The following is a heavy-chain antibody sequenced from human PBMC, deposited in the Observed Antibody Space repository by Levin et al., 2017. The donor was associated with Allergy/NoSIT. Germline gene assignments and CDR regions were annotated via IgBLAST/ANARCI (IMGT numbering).Heavy chain of an antibody. CDR1: GGSISSSSYY. J-gene: IGHJ4*02. V-gene: IGHV4-39*07. D-gene: IGHD3-22*01. CDR2: IYYSGST. Sequence: SCTVSGGSISSSSYYWGWIRQPPGKGLEWIGSIYYSGSTYYNPSLKSRVTISVDTSKNQFSLKLSSVTAADTAVYYCAREDSSGSYFDYWGQGTLVTVSS. CDR3: AREDSSGSYFDY.